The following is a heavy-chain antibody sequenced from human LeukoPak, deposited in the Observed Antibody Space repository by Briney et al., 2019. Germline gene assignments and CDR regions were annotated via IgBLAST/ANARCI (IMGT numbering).Heavy chain of an antibody. CDR1: GYTFTSYG. CDR3: ARAPVVGIAVAGDDY. Sequence: ASVKVSCKASGYTFTSYGISWVRQAPGQGLEEMGWISAYNGNTNYAQKLQGRVTMTTDTSTSTAYMELRSLRSDDTAVYYCARAPVVGIAVAGDDYWGQGTLVTVSS. D-gene: IGHD6-19*01. J-gene: IGHJ4*02. V-gene: IGHV1-18*01. CDR2: ISAYNGNT.